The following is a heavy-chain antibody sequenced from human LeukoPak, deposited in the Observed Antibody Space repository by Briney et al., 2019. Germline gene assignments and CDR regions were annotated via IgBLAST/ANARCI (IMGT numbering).Heavy chain of an antibody. J-gene: IGHJ4*02. CDR1: GYTFTGYY. D-gene: IGHD3-22*01. V-gene: IGHV1-2*02. CDR2: INPNSGGT. Sequence: GASVKVSCKASGYTFTGYYMHRVRQAPGQGHEWMGWINPNSGGTNYAQKFQGRVTMTRDTSISTAYMELSRLRSDDTAVYYCARDDSSGYYFPLFPFGYWGQGTLVTVSS. CDR3: ARDDSSGYYFPLFPFGY.